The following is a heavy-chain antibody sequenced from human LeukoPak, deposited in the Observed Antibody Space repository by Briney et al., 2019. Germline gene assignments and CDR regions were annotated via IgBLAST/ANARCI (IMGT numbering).Heavy chain of an antibody. J-gene: IGHJ4*02. CDR2: INPNSGGT. Sequence: GASVKVSCKASGYTFTGYYMHWVRQAPGQGLEWMGWINPNSGGTNYAQKFQGRVTMTRDTSISTAYMELSRLRSDDTAVYYCAREISSEHSSGWYYFDYWGQGTLVTVSS. D-gene: IGHD6-19*01. CDR3: AREISSEHSSGWYYFDY. V-gene: IGHV1-2*02. CDR1: GYTFTGYY.